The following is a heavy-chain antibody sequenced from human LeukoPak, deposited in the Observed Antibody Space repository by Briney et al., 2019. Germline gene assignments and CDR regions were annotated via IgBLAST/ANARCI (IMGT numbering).Heavy chain of an antibody. CDR2: INPSGGRT. CDR1: GYTFPSYY. Sequence: GASVKVSCKASGYTFPSYYMHWVRQAPGQGLEWMGLINPSGGRTTYAQKFQGRVTLTRDMSTSTVYMELSSLRSEDTAVYYCARGGDIHLWINYYYYMDVWGKGTTVTVSS. CDR3: ARGGDIHLWINYYYYMDV. J-gene: IGHJ6*03. D-gene: IGHD5-18*01. V-gene: IGHV1-46*01.